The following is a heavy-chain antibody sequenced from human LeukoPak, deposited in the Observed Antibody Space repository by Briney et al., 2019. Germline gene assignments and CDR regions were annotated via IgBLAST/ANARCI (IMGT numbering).Heavy chain of an antibody. D-gene: IGHD3-10*01. CDR3: AKGRWALFDC. Sequence: SQTLSLTCDISGDSVSSNSAAWNWIRQSPSRGLEWLGRTYYRSKWYNDYAISVKGRMTINADTSKNQFSLQLNSVAPEDTAVYYCAKGRWALFDCWGQGTVDIVSS. CDR2: TYYRSKWYN. J-gene: IGHJ4*02. V-gene: IGHV6-1*01. CDR1: GDSVSSNSAA.